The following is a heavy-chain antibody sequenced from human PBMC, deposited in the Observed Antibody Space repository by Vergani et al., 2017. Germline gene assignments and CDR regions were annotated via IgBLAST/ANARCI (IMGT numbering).Heavy chain of an antibody. CDR2: IYHTGSA. CDR1: GYSITSGYY. D-gene: IGHD3-10*01. V-gene: IGHV4-38-2*01. Sequence: QVQLLESGPGLLKPSETLSLTCSVSGYSITSGYYWGWIRQPPGRGLEWIGSIYHTGSAYYTPSLTSRVTVSVDTSMNQVSLKLNSVTAADTAVYYCVGTVALWFGETKDGGWFDPWGQGTLVTVTS. CDR3: VGTVALWFGETKDGGWFDP. J-gene: IGHJ5*02.